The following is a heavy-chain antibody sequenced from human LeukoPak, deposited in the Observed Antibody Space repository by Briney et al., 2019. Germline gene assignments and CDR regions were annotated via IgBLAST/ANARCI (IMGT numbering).Heavy chain of an antibody. J-gene: IGHJ4*02. CDR3: ARGFGGVTVVRGGNY. CDR1: GFTFSRDG. V-gene: IGHV3-33*01. Sequence: GGSLRLSCAASGFTFSRDGMQWVRQAPGKGLEWVAVIWSNGINKYYADSVKGRFTISRDNSKNTLSLQMDSLRAEDTAFYYCARGFGGVTVVRGGNYWGQGTLVTVSS. CDR2: IWSNGINK. D-gene: IGHD3-10*01.